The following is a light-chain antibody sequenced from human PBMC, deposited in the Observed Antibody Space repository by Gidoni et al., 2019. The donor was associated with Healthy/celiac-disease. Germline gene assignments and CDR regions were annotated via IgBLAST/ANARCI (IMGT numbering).Light chain of an antibody. Sequence: HYVPTPQPSASGTPAQGVTISCSGSSSNIGSNYVYWYQQLPGTAPKLLIYSNNQRPSGVPDRFSGSKSGTSASLAISGLRSEDEADYYCAAWDDSLSGPVFGGGTKLTVL. V-gene: IGLV1-47*02. CDR3: AAWDDSLSGPV. CDR2: SNN. CDR1: SSNIGSNY. J-gene: IGLJ3*02.